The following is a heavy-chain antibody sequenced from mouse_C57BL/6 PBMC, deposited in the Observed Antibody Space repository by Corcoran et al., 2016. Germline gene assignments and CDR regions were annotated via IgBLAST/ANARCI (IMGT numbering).Heavy chain of an antibody. CDR1: GYTFPTYG. J-gene: IGHJ1*03. CDR2: INTYSGVP. V-gene: IGHV9-3*01. Sequence: QIQLVQSGPELKKPGETVKISCKASGYTFPTYGMSWVKQAPGKGLKWMGWINTYSGVPTYADDFKGRFAFSLETSASTAYLQINNLKNEDTATDFCARDRNWYFDVGGTGTTVTVAS. CDR3: ARDRNWYFDV. D-gene: IGHD2-14*01.